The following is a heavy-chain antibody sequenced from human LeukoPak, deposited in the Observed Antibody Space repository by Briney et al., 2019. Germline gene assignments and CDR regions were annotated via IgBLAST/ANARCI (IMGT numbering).Heavy chain of an antibody. Sequence: SVTVSCKASGGTFSSYAISWVRQAPGQGLEWMGRIIPILGIANYAQKFQGRATITADKSTSTAYMELSSLRSEDTAVYYCARTPDYYGSGRQFDYWGQGTLVTVSS. CDR1: GGTFSSYA. V-gene: IGHV1-69*04. CDR3: ARTPDYYGSGRQFDY. J-gene: IGHJ4*02. D-gene: IGHD3-10*01. CDR2: IIPILGIA.